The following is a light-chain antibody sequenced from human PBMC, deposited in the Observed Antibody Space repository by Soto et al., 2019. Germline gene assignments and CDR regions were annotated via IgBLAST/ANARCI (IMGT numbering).Light chain of an antibody. V-gene: IGKV3-20*01. J-gene: IGKJ4*02. CDR1: QSVTSKY. Sequence: EIVLTQSPDTLSLSPGERATLSCRASQSVTSKYLAWYQQKPGQAPRLLIHGTSNRATGIPDRFSGSGSGTDFTLTISRLEPEDFALYYCQQYGSSVQFGGGTKVEIK. CDR3: QQYGSSVQ. CDR2: GTS.